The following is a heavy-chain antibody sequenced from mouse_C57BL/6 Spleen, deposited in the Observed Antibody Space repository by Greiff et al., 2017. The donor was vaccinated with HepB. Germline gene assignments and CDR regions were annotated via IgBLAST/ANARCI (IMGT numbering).Heavy chain of an antibody. CDR2: IYPGDGDT. J-gene: IGHJ3*01. CDR1: GYAFSSSW. D-gene: IGHD2-5*01. Sequence: VNVVESGPELVKPGASVKISCKASGYAFSSSWMNWVKQRPGKGLEWIGRIYPGDGDTNYNGKFKGKATLTADKSSSTAYMQLSSLTSEDSAVYFCASGAYYSNYEGFAYWGQGTLVTVSA. V-gene: IGHV1-82*01. CDR3: ASGAYYSNYEGFAY.